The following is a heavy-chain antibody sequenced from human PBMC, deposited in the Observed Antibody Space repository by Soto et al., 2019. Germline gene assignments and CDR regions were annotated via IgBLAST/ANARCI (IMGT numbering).Heavy chain of an antibody. J-gene: IGHJ4*02. D-gene: IGHD2-15*01. CDR2: IYYTGST. CDR3: ARSFCRVGTCYPVDY. CDR1: GGSISSYY. Sequence: SETLSLTCTVSGGSISSYYWSWIRQPPGKGLEWIGYIYYTGSTSYNPSLKSRVTISVDTSKNQFSLHLSSLTAADTAVYYCARSFCRVGTCYPVDYWGQGTLVTVSS. V-gene: IGHV4-59*01.